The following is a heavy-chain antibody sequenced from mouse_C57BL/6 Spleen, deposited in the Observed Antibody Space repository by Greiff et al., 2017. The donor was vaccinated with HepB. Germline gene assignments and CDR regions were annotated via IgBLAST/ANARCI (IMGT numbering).Heavy chain of an antibody. Sequence: VQLQESGAELVRPGTSVKMSCKASGYTFTNYWIGWAKQRPGHGLEWIGDIYPGGGYTNYNEKFKGKATLTADKSSSTAYMQFSSLTSEDSAIYYCARYDGYYGAMDYWGQGTSVTVSS. CDR3: ARYDGYYGAMDY. J-gene: IGHJ4*01. CDR2: IYPGGGYT. CDR1: GYTFTNYW. V-gene: IGHV1-63*01. D-gene: IGHD2-3*01.